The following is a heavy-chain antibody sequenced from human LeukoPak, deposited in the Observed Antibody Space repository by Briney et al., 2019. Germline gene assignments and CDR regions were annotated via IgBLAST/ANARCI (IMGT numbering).Heavy chain of an antibody. D-gene: IGHD6-13*01. CDR3: ARLTSGAAAGTGYYYYMDV. Sequence: SETLSLTCTVSGGSISGYYWSWIRQPPGKGLEWIGEINHSGSTNYNPSLKSRVTISVDTSKNQFSLKLSSVTAADTAVYYCARLTSGAAAGTGYYYYMDVWGKGTTVTISS. CDR1: GGSISGYY. J-gene: IGHJ6*03. V-gene: IGHV4-34*01. CDR2: INHSGST.